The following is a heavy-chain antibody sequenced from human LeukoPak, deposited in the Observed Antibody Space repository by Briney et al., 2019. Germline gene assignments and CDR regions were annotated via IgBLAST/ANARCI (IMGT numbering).Heavy chain of an antibody. V-gene: IGHV4-30-4*01. CDR1: GGSISSGDYY. CDR3: ARGSQREGWEISAPFDY. D-gene: IGHD3-16*02. J-gene: IGHJ4*02. CDR2: IYYSGST. Sequence: PSETLSLTCTVSGGSISSGDYYWSWIRQPPGKGLEWIGYIYYSGSTYYNPSLKSRVTISVDTSKNQFSLKLSSVTAADTAVYYCARGSQREGWEISAPFDYWGQGTLVTVSS.